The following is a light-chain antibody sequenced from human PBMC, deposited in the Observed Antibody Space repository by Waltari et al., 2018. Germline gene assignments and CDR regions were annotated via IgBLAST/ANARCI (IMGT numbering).Light chain of an antibody. V-gene: IGLV1-47*01. J-gene: IGLJ3*02. Sequence: QSVLTQPLSASGTTGQRVSISCSGGCSNIGHHSLFWYQQFPGTAPKLLIYRIYQRPSGVPDRFSGSKSGTSASLAISGLRSEDEADYYCAAWDDSLSVWVFGGGTKLTVL. CDR1: CSNIGHHS. CDR2: RIY. CDR3: AAWDDSLSVWV.